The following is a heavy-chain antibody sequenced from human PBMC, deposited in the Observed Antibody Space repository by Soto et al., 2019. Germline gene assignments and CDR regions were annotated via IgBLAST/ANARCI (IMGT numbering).Heavy chain of an antibody. Sequence: QVQLQESGPGLVKPSQTLSLTCTVSGGSISSGGYYWSWIRQHPGKGLEWIGYIYYSGSTYYNPSPKCRXNIXVXTSKNQFSLKLSSVTAADTAVYYCARHSPLPSYFDYWGQGTLVTVSS. V-gene: IGHV4-31*03. CDR1: GGSISSGGYY. J-gene: IGHJ4*02. CDR3: ARHSPLPSYFDY. CDR2: IYYSGST.